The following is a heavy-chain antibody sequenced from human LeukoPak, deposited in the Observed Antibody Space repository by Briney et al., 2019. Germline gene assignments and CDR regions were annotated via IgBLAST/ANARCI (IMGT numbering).Heavy chain of an antibody. D-gene: IGHD6-19*01. CDR3: ARGGSSGWAQPLDY. CDR1: GGSISSYY. J-gene: IGHJ4*02. Sequence: SETLSLTCTVSGGSISSYYWSWIRQLPGNGLEWIGYIYYSGSTNYNPSLESRVTISVDTSKNQFSLKLSSVTAADTAVYYCARGGSSGWAQPLDYWGQGTLVTVSS. V-gene: IGHV4-59*01. CDR2: IYYSGST.